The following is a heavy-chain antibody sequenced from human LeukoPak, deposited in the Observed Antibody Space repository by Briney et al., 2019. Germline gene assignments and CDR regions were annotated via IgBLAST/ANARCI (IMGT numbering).Heavy chain of an antibody. J-gene: IGHJ4*02. D-gene: IGHD3-10*01. Sequence: GASLQISCQGSGYRFSSYWIGWGRQMPGEGLEWMGFIYPGESDTRYSPSFQGQVTISADKSISTAYLQWRSLKASDTAVYYCARNRGDNTFDYWGQGILVTVSS. V-gene: IGHV5-51*01. CDR1: GYRFSSYW. CDR3: ARNRGDNTFDY. CDR2: IYPGESDT.